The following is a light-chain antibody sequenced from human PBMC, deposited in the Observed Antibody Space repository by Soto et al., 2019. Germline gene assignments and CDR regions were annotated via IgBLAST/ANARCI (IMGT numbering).Light chain of an antibody. V-gene: IGKV1-39*01. CDR2: AAS. CDR1: QSISSY. J-gene: IGKJ1*01. Sequence: DIQMTQSPSSLSASAGDRVPITCRASQSISSYLNWYQHKPGKAPKLLIYAASSLQTGVPSRFSGSRSGTDFALTISSLQRDDFATYYCQQYNNYPRTFGQGTKVDI. CDR3: QQYNNYPRT.